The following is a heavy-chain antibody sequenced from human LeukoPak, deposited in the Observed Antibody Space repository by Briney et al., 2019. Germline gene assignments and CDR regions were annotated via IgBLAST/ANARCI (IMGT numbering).Heavy chain of an antibody. CDR1: GFTFSNYW. J-gene: IGHJ4*02. CDR3: TYSGSYFDY. CDR2: IKQDRSEK. V-gene: IGHV3-7*01. Sequence: GGSLRLSCAASGFTFSNYWMSWVRQAPGKGLEWVANIKQDRSEKYYVDSVKGRCTISRDNAKNSLYLQMNSLRAEDTAVYYCTYSGSYFDYWGQGTLVTVSS. D-gene: IGHD1-26*01.